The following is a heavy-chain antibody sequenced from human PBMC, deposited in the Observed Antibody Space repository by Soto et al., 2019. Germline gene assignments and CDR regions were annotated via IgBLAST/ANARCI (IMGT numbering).Heavy chain of an antibody. CDR2: ISSSGSTI. Sequence: QVQLAESGGGLVKPGGSLRLSCAASGFTFSDYYMSWVRQAPGKGLEWVSHISSSGSTIYYADSVKGRFTISRDNAKNSLYLQMNSLRAEDTAVYYCARDCSSTSCYDYWGQGTLVTVSS. CDR3: ARDCSSTSCYDY. V-gene: IGHV3-11*01. CDR1: GFTFSDYY. D-gene: IGHD2-2*01. J-gene: IGHJ4*02.